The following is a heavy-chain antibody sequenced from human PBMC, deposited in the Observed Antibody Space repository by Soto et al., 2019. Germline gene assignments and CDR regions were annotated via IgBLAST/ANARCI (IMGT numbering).Heavy chain of an antibody. CDR3: GRCRTDSYAMDV. V-gene: IGHV1-18*01. Sequence: QVHLVQSGAEVEKPGASVKVSCKASGYSFTSYGIAWVRQAPGQGPEWMGWISPYNGRTNYAPNVKGRVVMTTDISTNTVYFELRSLRSDDTAMYYCGRCRTDSYAMDVWGQGTTVTVSS. CDR1: GYSFTSYG. D-gene: IGHD2-8*02. J-gene: IGHJ6*01. CDR2: ISPYNGRT.